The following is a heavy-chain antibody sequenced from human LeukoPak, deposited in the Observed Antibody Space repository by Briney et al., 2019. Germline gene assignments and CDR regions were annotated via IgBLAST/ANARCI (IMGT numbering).Heavy chain of an antibody. CDR2: ISSSSSYI. Sequence: PGGSLRLSCAASGFTFSSYSMNWVRQAPGKGLEWVSSISSSSSYIYYADSVKGRFTISRDNAKNSLYLQMNSLRAEDTAVYYCARDCIAAAGAIYYYYYYMDVWGKGTTVTVSS. V-gene: IGHV3-21*01. J-gene: IGHJ6*03. CDR1: GFTFSSYS. D-gene: IGHD6-13*01. CDR3: ARDCIAAAGAIYYYYYYMDV.